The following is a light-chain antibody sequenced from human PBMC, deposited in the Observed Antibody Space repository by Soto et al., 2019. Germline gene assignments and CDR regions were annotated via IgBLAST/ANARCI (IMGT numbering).Light chain of an antibody. Sequence: EILMTQSTATLSVSPGERATLSCRASQSVSSNLAWYQQKPGQAPRLLIYDASTRATGIPARFSGSGSGTEFTLTISSLQSEDFAVYYCQQYDNWPPITFGQGTRLEIK. J-gene: IGKJ5*01. CDR2: DAS. V-gene: IGKV3-15*01. CDR1: QSVSSN. CDR3: QQYDNWPPIT.